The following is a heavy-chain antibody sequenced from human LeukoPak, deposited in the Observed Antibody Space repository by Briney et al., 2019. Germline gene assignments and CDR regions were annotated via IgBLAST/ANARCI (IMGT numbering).Heavy chain of an antibody. CDR1: GYTFTGYY. Sequence: ASVKVSCKASGYTFTGYYMHWVRQAPGQGLEWMGWINLNSGGTNYAQKFQGRVTMTRDTSISTAYMELSRLRSDDTAVYYCARGFHGGYNWFDPWGQGTLVTVSS. D-gene: IGHD3-10*01. J-gene: IGHJ5*02. V-gene: IGHV1-2*02. CDR2: INLNSGGT. CDR3: ARGFHGGYNWFDP.